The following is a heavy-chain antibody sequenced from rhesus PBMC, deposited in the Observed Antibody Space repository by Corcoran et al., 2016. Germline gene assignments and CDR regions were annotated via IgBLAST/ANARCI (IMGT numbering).Heavy chain of an antibody. V-gene: IGHV4-99*01. Sequence: QVQLQESGPGLVKPSETLSLTCAVPGYSISSGYYWGWIRQPPGKGLEYIGYISGSSGSTYYNPSLKSRVTISKDTSKNQFSLKLSSVTAADTAVYYCARLEIQWVQSWDYWGQGVLVTVSS. CDR1: GYSISSGYY. CDR2: ISGSSGST. J-gene: IGHJ4*01. CDR3: ARLEIQWVQSWDY. D-gene: IGHD5-24*01.